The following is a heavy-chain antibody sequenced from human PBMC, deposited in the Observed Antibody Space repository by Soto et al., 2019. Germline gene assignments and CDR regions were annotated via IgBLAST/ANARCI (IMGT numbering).Heavy chain of an antibody. Sequence: PSETLSLTCTVSGGSISSGGYYWSWIRQHPGKSLEWIGYIYYSGSTYYNPSLKSRVTISVDTSKNQFSLKLSSVTAADTAVYYCARGPYYYDSSGYSQYSYYFDYWGQGTLVTVSS. D-gene: IGHD3-22*01. V-gene: IGHV4-31*03. CDR3: ARGPYYYDSSGYSQYSYYFDY. CDR2: IYYSGST. J-gene: IGHJ4*02. CDR1: GGSISSGGYY.